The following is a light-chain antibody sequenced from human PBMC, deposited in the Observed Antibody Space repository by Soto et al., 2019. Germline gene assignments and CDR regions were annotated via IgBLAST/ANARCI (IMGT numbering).Light chain of an antibody. CDR1: QGISTY. CDR3: QQSYSTTWT. J-gene: IGKJ1*01. CDR2: AAS. V-gene: IGKV1-39*01. Sequence: DIQMTQSPSTLSESAGDRVTITCRASQGISTYLNWYQQKPGKAPKLLIYAASSLQSGVPSRFSGSGSETDFTLTIGSLQPEDFATYSCQQSYSTTWTFGQGTKVDIK.